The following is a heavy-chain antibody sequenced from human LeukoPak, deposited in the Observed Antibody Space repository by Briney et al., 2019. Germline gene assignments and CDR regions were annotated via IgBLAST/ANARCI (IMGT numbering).Heavy chain of an antibody. CDR1: GFTFSSYA. D-gene: IGHD3-3*01. CDR2: ISYDGSNK. J-gene: IGHJ3*02. Sequence: GGSLRLSCAASGFTFSSYAMHWVRQAPGKGLEWVAVISYDGSNKYYADSVKGRFTISRDNSKNTLYLQMNSLRAEDTAVYYCAMYDFWSGYYRLDAFDIWGQGTMVTVSS. V-gene: IGHV3-30*04. CDR3: AMYDFWSGYYRLDAFDI.